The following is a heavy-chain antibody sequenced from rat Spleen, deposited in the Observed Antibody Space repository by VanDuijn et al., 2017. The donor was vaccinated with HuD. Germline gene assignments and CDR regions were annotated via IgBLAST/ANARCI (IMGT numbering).Heavy chain of an antibody. J-gene: IGHJ3*01. CDR2: INPGGFNT. CDR1: GFTFNNYD. Sequence: EVQLVESGGGLVQPGRSLKLSCEVSGFTFNNYDMAWIRQAPTKGLEWVASINPGGFNTYYRDSVKGRFTVSRDNSKSTLYRQVDSLRSEDTATYDCARQDTSGYSNWFGYWGQGTLVTVSS. CDR3: ARQDTSGYSNWFGY. D-gene: IGHD4-3*01. V-gene: IGHV5-25*01.